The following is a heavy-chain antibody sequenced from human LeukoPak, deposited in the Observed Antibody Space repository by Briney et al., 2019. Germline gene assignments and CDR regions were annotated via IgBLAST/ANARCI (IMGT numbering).Heavy chain of an antibody. CDR3: AKFLPTHIVVANYYFDY. J-gene: IGHJ4*02. Sequence: GGSLRLSCAASGFTFSNYAMSWVRQAPGKGLEWVSTISGGGESTYYAGSVKGQFTISRDNSKNMLYLQMNSLRAEDTAVYYCAKFLPTHIVVANYYFDYWGQGTLVTVSS. D-gene: IGHD2-21*01. V-gene: IGHV3-23*01. CDR2: ISGGGEST. CDR1: GFTFSNYA.